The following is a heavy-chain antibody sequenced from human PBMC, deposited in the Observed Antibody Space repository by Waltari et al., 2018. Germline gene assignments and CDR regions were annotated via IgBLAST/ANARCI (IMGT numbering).Heavy chain of an antibody. V-gene: IGHV3-53*01. CDR2: IYSGGST. Sequence: EVQLVESGGGLIQPGGSLRLTCAPSGVMGSRNYMRWVRQAPGRCLEWVSLIYSGGSTYYADSVKGRFTISRDNSKNTLYLQMDSLSVEDTAVYYCARWQQWPVRAFDYWGQGTLVTVSS. D-gene: IGHD6-19*01. CDR1: GVMGSRNY. J-gene: IGHJ4*02. CDR3: ARWQQWPVRAFDY.